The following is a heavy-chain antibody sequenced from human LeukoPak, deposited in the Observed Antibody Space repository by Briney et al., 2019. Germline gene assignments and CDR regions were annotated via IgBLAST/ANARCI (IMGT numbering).Heavy chain of an antibody. CDR1: GGSISSYY. D-gene: IGHD6-19*01. J-gene: IGHJ4*02. V-gene: IGHV4-4*07. Sequence: SETLSLTCTVSGGSISSYYWSWIRQPAGKGLEWIGRIYTSGSTNYNPPLKSRVTMSVDTSKNQFSLKLSSVTAADTAVYYCARELPYSSGWQSDYWGQGTLVTVSS. CDR3: ARELPYSSGWQSDY. CDR2: IYTSGST.